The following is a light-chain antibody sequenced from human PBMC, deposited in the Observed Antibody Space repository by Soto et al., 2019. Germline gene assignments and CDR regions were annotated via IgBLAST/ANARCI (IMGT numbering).Light chain of an antibody. CDR1: QSISSW. CDR2: DAS. J-gene: IGKJ2*01. V-gene: IGKV1-5*01. CDR3: QQYNSYSPYT. Sequence: DIQMTQSPSTLSASVGDRVTITCRASQSISSWLAWYQQKPGKAPKLLIDDASSLESGVTSRFSGSGSGTEFTLTISSLQPDDFATYYCQQYNSYSPYTFGQGTKLEIK.